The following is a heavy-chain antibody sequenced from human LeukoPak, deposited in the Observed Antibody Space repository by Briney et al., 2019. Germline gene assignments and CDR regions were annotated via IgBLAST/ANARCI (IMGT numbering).Heavy chain of an antibody. J-gene: IGHJ6*02. CDR3: ARFLWFGELFV. D-gene: IGHD3-10*01. V-gene: IGHV1-18*01. CDR2: ISAYNGDT. Sequence: GASVKVSCKASGGTFSSYAISWVRQAPGQGLEYMGWISAYNGDTTYAPKFRGRVTMTTDTSTSTVYMELRSLRSDDTAVYYCARFLWFGELFVWGQGTTVTVSS. CDR1: GGTFSSYA.